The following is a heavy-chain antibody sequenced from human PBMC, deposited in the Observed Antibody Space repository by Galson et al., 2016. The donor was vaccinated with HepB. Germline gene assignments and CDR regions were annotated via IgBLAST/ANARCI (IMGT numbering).Heavy chain of an antibody. J-gene: IGHJ6*02. Sequence: SLRLSCAASGFTFSSYAMYWVRQAPGKGLQWVAVISFGGRNEYYPESVKGRFTISRDDSKNTLYLQMNSLRAEDTAVYYCARTRSITIFDGMDVWGQGTTVTVSS. D-gene: IGHD3-3*01. CDR1: GFTFSSYA. V-gene: IGHV3-30*04. CDR2: ISFGGRNE. CDR3: ARTRSITIFDGMDV.